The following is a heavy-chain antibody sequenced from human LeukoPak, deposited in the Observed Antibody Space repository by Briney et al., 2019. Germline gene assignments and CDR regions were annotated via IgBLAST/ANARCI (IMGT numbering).Heavy chain of an antibody. D-gene: IGHD3-10*01. CDR1: GFTFSSYW. Sequence: PGGSLRLSCAAYGFTFSSYWMHWVRQAPGKGLVWVSRINSDGSSTSYADSVKGRFTISRDNAKNTLYLQMNSLRAEDTAVYYCARGSGSYSPSDYYYYYGMDVWGQGTTVTVSS. CDR3: ARGSGSYSPSDYYYYYGMDV. CDR2: INSDGSST. V-gene: IGHV3-74*01. J-gene: IGHJ6*02.